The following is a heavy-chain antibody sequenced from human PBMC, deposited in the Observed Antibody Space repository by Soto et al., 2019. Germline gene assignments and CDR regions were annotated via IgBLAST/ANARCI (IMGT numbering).Heavy chain of an antibody. Sequence: SETLSLTCIVSGDSISSGDYHWSWIRQHPGKGLEWIGYIYYSGSTYYNPSLKSRVTISIDASENQFSLKLTSVTAADTAVYYCARAGGLAARLEYWGPGTLVTVSS. CDR3: ARAGGLAARLEY. CDR1: GDSISSGDYH. CDR2: IYYSGST. D-gene: IGHD6-6*01. V-gene: IGHV4-31*03. J-gene: IGHJ4*02.